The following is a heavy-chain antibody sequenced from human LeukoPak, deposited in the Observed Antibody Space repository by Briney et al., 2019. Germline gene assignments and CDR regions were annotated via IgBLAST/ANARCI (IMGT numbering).Heavy chain of an antibody. CDR1: GFTFSSYS. V-gene: IGHV3-21*01. CDR2: ISSSSSYI. J-gene: IGHJ6*04. CDR3: AELGITMIGGV. D-gene: IGHD3-10*02. Sequence: GGSLRLSCATSGFTFSSYSMNWVRQAPGKGLEWVSSISSSSSYIYYADSVKGRFTISRDNAKNSLYLQMNSLRAEDTAVYYCAELGITMIGGVWGKGTTVTISS.